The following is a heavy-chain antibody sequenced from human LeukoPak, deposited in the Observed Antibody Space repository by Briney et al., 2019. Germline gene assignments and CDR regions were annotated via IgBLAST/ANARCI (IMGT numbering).Heavy chain of an antibody. CDR1: GGSISSYY. D-gene: IGHD6-19*01. J-gene: IGHJ4*02. CDR2: IYYSGNT. CDR3: ARVGSGCFDY. Sequence: SETLSLTCTVSGGSISSYYWSWIRQPPGKGLEWIGYIYYSGNTNDNPSLKSRVTISIVTSKNQFSLKMSSVTAADTAVYYCARVGSGCFDYWGQGTLVTVSS. V-gene: IGHV4-59*01.